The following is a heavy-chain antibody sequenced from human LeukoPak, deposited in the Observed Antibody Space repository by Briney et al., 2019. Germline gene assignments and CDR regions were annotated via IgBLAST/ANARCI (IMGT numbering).Heavy chain of an antibody. D-gene: IGHD3-3*01. Sequence: GESLKISCKGSGYSFTSYWIGWVRQMPGKGLEWMGIIYPGDSDTRYSPSFQGQVTISADKSISTAYLQWSSLKASDTAMYYCARMKRGGKVVIITHNWFDPWGQGTLVTVSS. V-gene: IGHV5-51*01. J-gene: IGHJ5*02. CDR1: GYSFTSYW. CDR2: IYPGDSDT. CDR3: ARMKRGGKVVIITHNWFDP.